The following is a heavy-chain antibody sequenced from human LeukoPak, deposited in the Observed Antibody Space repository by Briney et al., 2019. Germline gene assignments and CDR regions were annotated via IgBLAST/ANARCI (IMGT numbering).Heavy chain of an antibody. D-gene: IGHD6-6*01. J-gene: IGHJ4*02. V-gene: IGHV1-3*01. CDR2: INAGNGNT. Sequence: ASVKVSCKASGYTFTSYAMHWVRQAPGQRLEWMGWINAGNGNTKYSQKFQGRVTITRDTSASTAYMELSSLRSEDTAVYYCARDVSIAARRGMGYWGQGTLVTVSS. CDR1: GYTFTSYA. CDR3: ARDVSIAARRGMGY.